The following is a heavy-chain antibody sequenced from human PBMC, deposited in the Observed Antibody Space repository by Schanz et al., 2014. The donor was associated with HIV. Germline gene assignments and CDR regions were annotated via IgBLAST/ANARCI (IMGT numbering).Heavy chain of an antibody. Sequence: EVQLVESGGGLVQPGRSLRLSCAASGFTFDTSAMTWVRQAPGRGLEWVSAISGSTGSRTYYAESVKGRFTISRDNSKNTLYFQMNSLRAEDTAIYYCAKTSYGWYFDYWGQGTLVTVSS. J-gene: IGHJ4*02. CDR3: AKTSYGWYFDY. V-gene: IGHV3-23*04. CDR1: GFTFDTSA. CDR2: ISGSTGSRT. D-gene: IGHD6-19*01.